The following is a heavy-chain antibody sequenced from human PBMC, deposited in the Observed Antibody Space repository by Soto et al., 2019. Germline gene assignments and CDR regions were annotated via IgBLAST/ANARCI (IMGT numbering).Heavy chain of an antibody. CDR2: IYYSENT. J-gene: IGHJ3*02. Sequence: QVQLQESGPGLVKPSETLSLTCTVSGGSISSYYWSWIRQPPGKGLEWIGYIYYSENTNYNPSPKSRVTLSVDTSENQFSLKLSSVTAADTAVYYCARGNWNDNALDIWGQGKMVTVSS. CDR3: ARGNWNDNALDI. D-gene: IGHD1-1*01. CDR1: GGSISSYY. V-gene: IGHV4-59*01.